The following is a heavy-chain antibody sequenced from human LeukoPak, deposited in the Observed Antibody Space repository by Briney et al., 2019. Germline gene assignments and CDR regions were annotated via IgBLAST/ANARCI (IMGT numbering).Heavy chain of an antibody. CDR2: INPNSGGT. V-gene: IGHV1-2*02. CDR3: ARATVGSGSYSYFDY. J-gene: IGHJ4*02. D-gene: IGHD3-10*01. Sequence: ASVKVSCKASGYTFTGYYMHWVRQGPGQGLEWMGWINPNSGGTNYAQKFQGRVTMTRDTSISTAYMELSRLRSDDTAVYYCARATVGSGSYSYFDYWGQGTLVTVSS. CDR1: GYTFTGYY.